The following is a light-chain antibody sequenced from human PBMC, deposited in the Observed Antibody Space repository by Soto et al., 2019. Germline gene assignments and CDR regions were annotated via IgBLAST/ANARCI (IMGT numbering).Light chain of an antibody. CDR1: QSISSW. J-gene: IGKJ1*01. CDR3: QQYNSFWT. Sequence: DIPMTQSPSTLSASVGDRVTITCRASQSISSWLAWYQQKPGKAPKLLIYDVSSLESGVPSRFSGSRSGTEFTLTISSLQPDDFATYYCQQYNSFWTFGQGTKVEIK. V-gene: IGKV1-5*01. CDR2: DVS.